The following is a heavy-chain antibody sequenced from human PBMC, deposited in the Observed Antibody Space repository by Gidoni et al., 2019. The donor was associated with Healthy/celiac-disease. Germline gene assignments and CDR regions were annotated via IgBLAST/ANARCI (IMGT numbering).Heavy chain of an antibody. CDR1: GFTFSSYA. Sequence: EVQLLESGGGLVQPGGSLRLSCPASGFTFSSYAMSWVRQAPGKGLEWVSAISGSGGSTYYADSVKGRFTISRDNSKNTLYLQMNSLRAEDTAVYYCAKAGGTVTNVRVDAFDIWGQGTMVTVSS. CDR2: ISGSGGST. V-gene: IGHV3-23*01. D-gene: IGHD4-17*01. CDR3: AKAGGTVTNVRVDAFDI. J-gene: IGHJ3*02.